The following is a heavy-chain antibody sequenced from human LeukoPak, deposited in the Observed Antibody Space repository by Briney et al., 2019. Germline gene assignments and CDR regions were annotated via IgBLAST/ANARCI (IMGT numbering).Heavy chain of an antibody. V-gene: IGHV3-20*04. CDR3: ARFGDSNDAFDI. CDR1: GFTFDDYG. D-gene: IGHD4-17*01. Sequence: GGSLRLSCAASGFTFDDYGMSWVRQAPGKGREGVSGINWNGGSKEYADSVKGGFTISRDNAKNSLYLQMNSLRAEDTALYYCARFGDSNDAFDIWGQGTMVTVSS. CDR2: INWNGGSK. J-gene: IGHJ3*02.